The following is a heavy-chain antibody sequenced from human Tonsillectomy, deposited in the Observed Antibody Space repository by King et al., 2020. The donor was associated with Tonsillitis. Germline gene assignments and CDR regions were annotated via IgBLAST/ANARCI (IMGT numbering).Heavy chain of an antibody. CDR3: AKDLTGGDNSYYYMDV. Sequence: VQLVESGGGVVQPGRSLRLSCAASGFSFSTSGMHWVRQAPGKGLEWVALVSYDGSTKYYGDSRKGRLTISRDNFKNTLYLEMTSLTAEDTAVYYCAKDLTGGDNSYYYMDVWGKGTTVTVAS. CDR1: GFSFSTSG. D-gene: IGHD7-27*01. CDR2: VSYDGSTK. J-gene: IGHJ6*03. V-gene: IGHV3-30*18.